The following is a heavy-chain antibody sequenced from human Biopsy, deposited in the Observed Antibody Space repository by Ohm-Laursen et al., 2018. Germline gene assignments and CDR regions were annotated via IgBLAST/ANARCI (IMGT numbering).Heavy chain of an antibody. Sequence: SLRLSCSASRLIFSDYYMSWIRQAPGKGLEWIAYISARDGVVYYADSVKGRFTISRDNTNNSLYLQMTSLRPEDTAVFYCARGKYKDFSTGLPRPYHYTLDFWGPGTTVTVPS. CDR1: RLIFSDYY. CDR3: ARGKYKDFSTGLPRPYHYTLDF. D-gene: IGHD3-22*01. CDR2: ISARDGVV. V-gene: IGHV3-11*01. J-gene: IGHJ6*02.